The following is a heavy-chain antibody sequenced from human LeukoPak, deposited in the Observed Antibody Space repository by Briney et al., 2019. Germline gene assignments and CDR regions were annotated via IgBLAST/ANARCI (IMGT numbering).Heavy chain of an antibody. CDR2: INHSGST. CDR1: GGFFSGDY. J-gene: IGHJ5*02. Sequence: SETLSLTCAVYGGFFSGDYWSWIRQPPGKRLEWIGEINHSGSTNYNPSLKSRVTISVDTSKNQFSLKLSPVTAADTAVYYCARGFRAARSWFDPWGQGTLVTVSS. CDR3: ARGFRAARSWFDP. D-gene: IGHD2-15*01. V-gene: IGHV4-34*01.